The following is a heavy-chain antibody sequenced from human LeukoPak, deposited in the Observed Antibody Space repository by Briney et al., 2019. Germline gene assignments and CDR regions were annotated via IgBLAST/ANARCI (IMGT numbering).Heavy chain of an antibody. D-gene: IGHD3-10*01. CDR3: AREDGSGSYAFDP. Sequence: GASVKVSCKASGYTFTGYYMHWVRQAPGQGLEWMGWINPNSGGTNYAQKFQGRVTMTRDTSISTAYMELSRLRSDVTAVYYCAREDGSGSYAFDPWGQGTLVTVSS. J-gene: IGHJ5*02. CDR1: GYTFTGYY. CDR2: INPNSGGT. V-gene: IGHV1-2*02.